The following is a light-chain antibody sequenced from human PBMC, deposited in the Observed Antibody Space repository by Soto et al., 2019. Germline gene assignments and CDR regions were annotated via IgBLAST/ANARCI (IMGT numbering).Light chain of an antibody. V-gene: IGKV1-12*01. CDR2: ATS. Sequence: DIQMTQSPSSVSASVGDRVIITCRASQNINRWLAWYQQKPGKAPQLLIYATSTLHSGVPSRFSGSRSATDFTLTVSSLQPEDFATYYCQQANSFPHTLGGGTRVEIK. J-gene: IGKJ4*01. CDR3: QQANSFPHT. CDR1: QNINRW.